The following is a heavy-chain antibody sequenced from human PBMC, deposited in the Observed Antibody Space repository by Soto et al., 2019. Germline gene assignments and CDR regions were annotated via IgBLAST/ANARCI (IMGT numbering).Heavy chain of an antibody. J-gene: IGHJ6*04. CDR2: IIHIFGTA. Sequence: QVQLLQSGAEVKNPGSSVTVSCKSSGGTFSSYAISCVRQVPGQGLEWMGGIIHIFGTANYAQKCQGRVTITADKATSLAYMELSSLRYEDTAGYYCARDLGARYFDSTARYSYGMDVWGKGTTVTVSS. CDR1: GGTFSSYA. CDR3: ARDLGARYFDSTARYSYGMDV. D-gene: IGHD3-9*01. V-gene: IGHV1-69*06.